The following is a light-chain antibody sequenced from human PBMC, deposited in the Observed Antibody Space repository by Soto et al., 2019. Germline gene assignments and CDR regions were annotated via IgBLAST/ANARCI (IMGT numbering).Light chain of an antibody. V-gene: IGKV1-39*01. J-gene: IGKJ1*01. CDR2: AAS. CDR1: QNINNY. Sequence: DIQMAQSPSSLSASVGDRVTITCRASQNINNYLNWYQQKPGKAPKLLISAASNLQSGVPSRSSGSGSGTDFTLTISSLQPEDFATYYCQQSYSTLWTFGQGTKVDI. CDR3: QQSYSTLWT.